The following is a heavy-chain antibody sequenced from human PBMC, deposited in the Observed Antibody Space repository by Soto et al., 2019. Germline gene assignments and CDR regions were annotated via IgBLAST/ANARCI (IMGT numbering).Heavy chain of an antibody. J-gene: IGHJ3*02. V-gene: IGHV1-2*04. CDR1: GYTFTGYY. CDR2: INPNSGGT. CDR3: ARVPNWGLNAFDI. D-gene: IGHD7-27*01. Sequence: ASVKVSCKASGYTFTGYYMHWVRQAPGQGLEWMGWINPNSGGTNYAQKFQGWVTMTRDTSISTAYMELSRLRSDDTAVYYCARVPNWGLNAFDIWGQGTMVTVSS.